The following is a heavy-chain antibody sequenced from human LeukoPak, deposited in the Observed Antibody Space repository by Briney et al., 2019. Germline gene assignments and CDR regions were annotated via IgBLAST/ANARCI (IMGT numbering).Heavy chain of an antibody. CDR2: INAGNGNT. CDR1: GYTFTSYA. D-gene: IGHD3-22*01. Sequence: ASVKVSCKASGYTFTSYAMHWVRQAPGQRLEWMGWINAGNGNTKYSQKFQGRVTITRDTSASTAYMELSSLRSEDTAVYYCAREAWTSGSYYYYYGMDVWGQGTTVTVSS. V-gene: IGHV1-3*01. J-gene: IGHJ6*02. CDR3: AREAWTSGSYYYYYGMDV.